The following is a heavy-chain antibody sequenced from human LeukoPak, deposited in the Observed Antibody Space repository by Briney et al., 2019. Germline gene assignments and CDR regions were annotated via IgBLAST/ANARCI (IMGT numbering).Heavy chain of an antibody. V-gene: IGHV4-34*01. J-gene: IGHJ4*02. Sequence: PSETLSLTCAVYGGSFSGYCWSWIRRPPGKGLEWIGEINHSGSTNYNPSLKSRVTISVDTSKNQFSLKLSSVTAADTAVYYCARGRKYYYGSGSYPDYWGQGTLVTVSS. CDR3: ARGRKYYYGSGSYPDY. D-gene: IGHD3-10*01. CDR1: GGSFSGYC. CDR2: INHSGST.